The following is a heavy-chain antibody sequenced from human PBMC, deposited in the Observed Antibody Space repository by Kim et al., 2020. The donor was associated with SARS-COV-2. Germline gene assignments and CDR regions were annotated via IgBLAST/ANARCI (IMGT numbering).Heavy chain of an antibody. Sequence: GGSLRLSCAASGFTFSSYGMHWVRQAPGKGLEWVAVISYDGSNKYYADSVKGRFTISRDNSKNTLYLQMNSLRAEDTAVYYCAKVIGSSGPRGGYWGQGTLVTVSS. CDR3: AKVIGSSGPRGGY. CDR1: GFTFSSYG. V-gene: IGHV3-30*18. D-gene: IGHD6-19*01. CDR2: ISYDGSNK. J-gene: IGHJ4*02.